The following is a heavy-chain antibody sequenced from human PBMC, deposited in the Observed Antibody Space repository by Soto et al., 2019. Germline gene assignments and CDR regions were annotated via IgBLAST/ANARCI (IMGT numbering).Heavy chain of an antibody. J-gene: IGHJ6*02. V-gene: IGHV3-53*01. CDR2: IYSGGST. CDR3: ARTYSNYYYYYGMDV. CDR1: GFTVSSNS. Sequence: EVQLVESGGGLIQPGGSLRLSCAASGFTVSSNSMSWVRQAPGKGLEWVSVIYSGGSTYYADSVKGRFTISRDNSKNTLYLQMNSLRAEDTAVYYCARTYSNYYYYYGMDVWGQGTTVTVSS. D-gene: IGHD4-4*01.